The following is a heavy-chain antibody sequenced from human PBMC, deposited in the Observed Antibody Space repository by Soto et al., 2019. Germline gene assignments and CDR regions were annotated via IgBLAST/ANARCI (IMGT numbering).Heavy chain of an antibody. CDR2: INHSGST. D-gene: IGHD3-22*01. J-gene: IGHJ3*02. V-gene: IGHV4-34*01. CDR3: ARARPGDYDSSGYYYLAFDI. CDR1: GGSFSGYY. Sequence: QVQLQQWGAGLLKPSETLSLTCAVYGGSFSGYYWSWIRQPPGKGLEWIGEINHSGSTNYNPSLKSRVTISVDTSKTQFSLKLSSVPAADTAVYYCARARPGDYDSSGYYYLAFDIWGQGTMVTVSS.